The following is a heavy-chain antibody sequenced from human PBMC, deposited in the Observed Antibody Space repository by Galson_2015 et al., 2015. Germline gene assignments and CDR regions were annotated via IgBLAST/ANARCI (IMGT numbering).Heavy chain of an antibody. D-gene: IGHD5-12*01. CDR3: TTDPLHIAQSSYGAFDI. J-gene: IGHJ3*02. V-gene: IGHV3-15*01. CDR1: GFTFSNAW. CDR2: IKSKTDGVTT. Sequence: SLRLSCAASGFTFSNAWMSWVRQAPGKGLEWVGRIKSKTDGVTTDYAAPVKGRFTISRDDSKNTLYLQMNSLKTEDTAVYYCTTDPLHIAQSSYGAFDIWGQGTMVTVSS.